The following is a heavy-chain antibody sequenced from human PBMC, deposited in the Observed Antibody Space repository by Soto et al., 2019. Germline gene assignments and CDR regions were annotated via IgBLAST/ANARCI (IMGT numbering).Heavy chain of an antibody. CDR3: ARGYSSSPFDY. J-gene: IGHJ4*02. D-gene: IGHD6-6*01. CDR1: GGSISSGGYY. Sequence: PSETLSLTCTVSGGSISSGGYYWSWIRQHPGKGLEWIGYIYYSGSTYYNPSLKSRVTISVDTSKNQFSLKLSSVTAADTAVYYCARGYSSSPFDYWGQGTLVTVSS. CDR2: IYYSGST. V-gene: IGHV4-31*03.